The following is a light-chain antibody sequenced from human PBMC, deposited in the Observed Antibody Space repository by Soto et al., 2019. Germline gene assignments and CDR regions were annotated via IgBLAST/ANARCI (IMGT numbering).Light chain of an antibody. CDR1: YSDVGASNY. Sequence: QSALTQPPSASGSPGQSVTISCTGTYSDVGASNYVSWYQQHPGKAPKLVIYEVIQRPSGVPDRFSGSRSENTASLTVSRLQAEDEADYYCSSNVVGTNLKIFGGGTKFTVL. V-gene: IGLV2-8*01. J-gene: IGLJ2*01. CDR2: EVI. CDR3: SSNVVGTNLKI.